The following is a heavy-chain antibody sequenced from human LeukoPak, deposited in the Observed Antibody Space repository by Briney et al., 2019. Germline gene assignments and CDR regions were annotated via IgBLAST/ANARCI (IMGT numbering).Heavy chain of an antibody. CDR1: GYTFTGYY. CDR2: INPNSGGT. D-gene: IGHD3-9*01. J-gene: IGHJ4*02. V-gene: IGHV1-2*02. CDR3: ATLRQLGYDILTDYLDY. Sequence: ASVKVSCKASGYTFTGYYMHWVRQAPGQVLEWMGWINPNSGGTNYAQKFQGRVTMTRDTSISTAYMELSRLRSDDTAVYYCATLRQLGYDILTDYLDYWGQGTLVTVSS.